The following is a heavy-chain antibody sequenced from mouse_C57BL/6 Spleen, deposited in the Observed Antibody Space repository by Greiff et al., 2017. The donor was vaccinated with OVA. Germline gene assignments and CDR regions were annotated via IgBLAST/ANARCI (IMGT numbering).Heavy chain of an antibody. CDR1: GYTFTSYW. Sequence: QVQLKQPGAELVRPGSSVKLSCKASGYTFTSYWMDWVKQRPGQGLEWIGNIYPSDSETHYNQKFKDKATLTVDKSSSAAYMRLSSLTSEDSAVYYGASGYYDYDGFAYWGQGTLVTVSA. CDR2: IYPSDSET. CDR3: ASGYYDYDGFAY. J-gene: IGHJ3*01. D-gene: IGHD2-4*01. V-gene: IGHV1-61*01.